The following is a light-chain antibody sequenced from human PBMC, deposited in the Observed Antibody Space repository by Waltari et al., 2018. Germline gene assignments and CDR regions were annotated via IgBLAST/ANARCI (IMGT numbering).Light chain of an antibody. V-gene: IGKV3-20*01. CDR1: QGVTSAS. CDR2: GAS. CDR3: HQYGYSPLFA. Sequence: IMLTQSPGTLSLSPGERATLSCWASQGVTSASFAWYQQKPGQPPSLLIYGASTRAAGVPARFSGWGSDTNFTLTISRLEPEDFAVYYCHQYGYSPLFAFGPGTRVDVK. J-gene: IGKJ3*01.